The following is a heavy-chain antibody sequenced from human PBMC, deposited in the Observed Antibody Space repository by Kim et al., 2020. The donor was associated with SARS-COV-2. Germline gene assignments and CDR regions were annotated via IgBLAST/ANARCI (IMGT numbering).Heavy chain of an antibody. Sequence: GGSLRLSCAASGFTFSNAWMSWVRQAPGKGLEWVGRIKSKTDGGTTDYAAPVKGRFTISRDDSKNTLYLQMNSLKTEDTAVYYCTTEPLGAVAFDIWGQGTMVTVSS. CDR3: TTEPLGAVAFDI. V-gene: IGHV3-15*01. CDR2: IKSKTDGGTT. D-gene: IGHD1-26*01. CDR1: GFTFSNAW. J-gene: IGHJ3*02.